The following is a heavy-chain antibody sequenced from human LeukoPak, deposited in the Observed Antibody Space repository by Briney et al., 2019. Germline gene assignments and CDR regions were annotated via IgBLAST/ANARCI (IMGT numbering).Heavy chain of an antibody. J-gene: IGHJ4*02. CDR3: ARGSYYYDSSGYYLLDY. Sequence: ASVKVSCKASGYTFTNYGITWVRQAPGQGLEWMGIINPSGGSTSYAQKFQGRVTMTRNTSISTAYLELSSLRSEDTAVYYCARGSYYYDSSGYYLLDYWGQGTLVTVSS. D-gene: IGHD3-22*01. CDR1: GYTFTNYG. CDR2: INPSGGST. V-gene: IGHV1-8*02.